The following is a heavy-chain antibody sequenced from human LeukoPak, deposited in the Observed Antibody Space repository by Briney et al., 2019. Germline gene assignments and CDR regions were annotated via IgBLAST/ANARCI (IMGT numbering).Heavy chain of an antibody. J-gene: IGHJ6*02. CDR1: GGSISSGDYS. V-gene: IGHV4-30-4*01. CDR2: IYYSGST. D-gene: IGHD3-3*01. CDR3: ARSFGVAVNYYYYYGMDV. Sequence: SQTLSLTCTVSGGSISSGDYSWSWIRQPPGKGLEWIGYIYYSGSTNYNPSLKSRVTISVDTSKNQFSLKLSSVTAADTAVYYCARSFGVAVNYYYYYGMDVWGQGTTVTVSS.